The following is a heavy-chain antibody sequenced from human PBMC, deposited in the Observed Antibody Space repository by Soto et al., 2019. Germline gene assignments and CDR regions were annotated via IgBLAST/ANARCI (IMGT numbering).Heavy chain of an antibody. D-gene: IGHD2-2*01. CDR2: ISYDGSNK. V-gene: IGHV3-30*03. CDR1: GFTFSSYG. CDR3: ARDPSTTGYYGLDV. J-gene: IGHJ6*02. Sequence: TGGSLRLSCAASGFTFSSYGMHWVRQAPGKGLEWVAVISYDGSNKYYADSVKGRFTISRDNSKNTLYLQMNSLRAEGTAVYYCARDPSTTGYYGLDVWGQGTTVTVSS.